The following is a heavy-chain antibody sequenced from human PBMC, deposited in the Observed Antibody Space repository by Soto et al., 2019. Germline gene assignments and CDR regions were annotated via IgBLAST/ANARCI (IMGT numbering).Heavy chain of an antibody. CDR3: ARRQFVYDILTARPDYFDY. Sequence: GGSLRLSCAASGFTFSSYWMSWVRQAPGKGLEWVANIKQDGSEKYYVDSVKGRFTISRDNAKNSLYLQMNSLRAEDTAVYYCARRQFVYDILTARPDYFDYWGQGTLVTVSS. V-gene: IGHV3-7*01. CDR2: IKQDGSEK. D-gene: IGHD3-9*01. J-gene: IGHJ4*02. CDR1: GFTFSSYW.